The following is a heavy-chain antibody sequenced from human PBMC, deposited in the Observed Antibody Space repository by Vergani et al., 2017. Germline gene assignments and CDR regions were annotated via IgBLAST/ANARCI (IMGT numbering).Heavy chain of an antibody. CDR1: GFTFDDYA. CDR3: AKSGGHIIVGATKGFDY. CDR2: ISWNSGSI. D-gene: IGHD1-26*01. J-gene: IGHJ4*02. Sequence: EVQLVESGGGLVQPGRSLRLSCAASGFTFDDYAMHWVRQAPGKGREWVSGISWNSGSIGYADSVKGRFTISRDNAKNSLYLQMNSLRAEDTAVYYCAKSGGHIIVGATKGFDYWGQGTLVTVSS. V-gene: IGHV3-9*01.